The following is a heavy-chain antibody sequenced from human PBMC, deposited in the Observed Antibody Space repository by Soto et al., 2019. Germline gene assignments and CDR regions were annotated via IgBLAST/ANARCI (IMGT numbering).Heavy chain of an antibody. CDR2: INHSGST. J-gene: IGHJ5*02. Sequence: LSLTCAVYGGSFSGYYWSWIRQPPGKGLEWIGEINHSGSTNYNPSLKSRVTISVDTSKNQFSLKLSSVTAADTAVYYCARSPYYDFSSGPPGGWLDPWGQGTLVTVYS. CDR3: ARSPYYDFSSGPPGGWLDP. D-gene: IGHD3-3*01. V-gene: IGHV4-34*01. CDR1: GGSFSGYY.